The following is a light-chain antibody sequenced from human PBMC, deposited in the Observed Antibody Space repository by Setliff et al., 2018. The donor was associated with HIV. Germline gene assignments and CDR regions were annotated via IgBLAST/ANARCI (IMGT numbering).Light chain of an antibody. CDR2: RNN. CDR3: AAWDDSLSGGV. CDR1: SSNIGSNY. J-gene: IGLJ2*01. Sequence: QSALTQPPSASGTPGQRVTISCSGSSSNIGSNYVYWYQQLPGTTPKLLIYRNNQRPSGVPDRFSGSKSGTSASLAISGLRSEDEADYYCAAWDDSLSGGVFGGGTRSPS. V-gene: IGLV1-47*01.